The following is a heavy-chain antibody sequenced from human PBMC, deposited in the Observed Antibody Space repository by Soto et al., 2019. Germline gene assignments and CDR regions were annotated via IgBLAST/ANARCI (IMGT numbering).Heavy chain of an antibody. CDR1: GGSISSYY. D-gene: IGHD2-15*01. CDR2: IYYSGST. V-gene: IGHV4-59*01. Sequence: PSETLSLTCTVSGGSISSYYWSWIRQPPGKGLEWIGYIYYSGSTNYNPSLKSRVPISVDTSKNQFSLKLSSVTAADTAVYYCAGGGYCSGGSCLGGFYYYYYMDVWGKGTTVTVSS. J-gene: IGHJ6*03. CDR3: AGGGYCSGGSCLGGFYYYYYMDV.